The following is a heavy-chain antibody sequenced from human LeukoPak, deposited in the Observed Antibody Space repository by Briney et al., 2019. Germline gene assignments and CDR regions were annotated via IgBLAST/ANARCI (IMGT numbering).Heavy chain of an antibody. Sequence: ASVKVSCKVSGYTLTELSMHWVRQAPGKGLEWMGGFDPEDGETIYAQKFQGRVTMTEDTSTDTACMELSSLRSEDTAVYYCATAVAKITTVALDYWGQGTLVTVSS. J-gene: IGHJ4*02. CDR2: FDPEDGET. V-gene: IGHV1-24*01. D-gene: IGHD5-24*01. CDR1: GYTLTELS. CDR3: ATAVAKITTVALDY.